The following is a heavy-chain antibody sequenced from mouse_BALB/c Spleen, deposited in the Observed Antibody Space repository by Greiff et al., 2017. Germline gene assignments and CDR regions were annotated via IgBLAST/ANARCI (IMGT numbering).Heavy chain of an antibody. D-gene: IGHD2-3*01. CDR3: ARDGYYPYYFDY. CDR2: IWAGGST. Sequence: QVQLKESGPGLVAPSQSLSITCTVSGFSLTSYGVHWVRQPPGKGLEWLGVIWAGGSTNYNSALMSRLSISKDNSKGQVFLKMKSLQTDDTAMYYCARDGYYPYYFDYWGQGTTLTVSA. CDR1: GFSLTSYG. J-gene: IGHJ2*01. V-gene: IGHV2-9*02.